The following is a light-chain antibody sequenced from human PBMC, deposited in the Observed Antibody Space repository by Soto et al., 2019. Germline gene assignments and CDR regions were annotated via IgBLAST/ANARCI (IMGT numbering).Light chain of an antibody. CDR2: DVS. CDR3: CSYAGSSRV. J-gene: IGLJ2*01. V-gene: IGLV2-11*01. CDR1: SSDVGGYNY. Sequence: QSALTQPRSVSGSPGQSVTLSCTGTSSDVGGYNYVSWYQQHPGKAPKLMIYDVSKRPSGVPDRFSGSKSGNTASLTISGLQAEDEADYYCCSYAGSSRVFGGGTKLTVL.